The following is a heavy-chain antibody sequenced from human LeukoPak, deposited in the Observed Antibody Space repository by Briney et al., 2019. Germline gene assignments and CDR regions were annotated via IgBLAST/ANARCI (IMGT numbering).Heavy chain of an antibody. CDR3: ARDGTSTDDY. D-gene: IGHD2-2*01. Sequence: EASVKVSCKTSGYTFSNFGINWVRQAPGQGLEWMGWISGNNDNPNYGQKFQGRFTVTTDSSTSTAYMELRSLRFDDTAVYYCARDGTSTDDYWGQGTLVTVSS. V-gene: IGHV1-18*01. CDR2: ISGNNDNP. CDR1: GYTFSNFG. J-gene: IGHJ4*02.